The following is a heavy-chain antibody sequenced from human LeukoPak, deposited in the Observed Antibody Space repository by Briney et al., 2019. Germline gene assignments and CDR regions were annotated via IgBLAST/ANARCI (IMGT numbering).Heavy chain of an antibody. CDR1: GFTFSRYE. CDR2: IWYDGSNK. V-gene: IGHV3-33*08. D-gene: IGHD3-22*01. CDR3: ARDLAMYYYDSSGCLDY. Sequence: PGGSLRLSCAASGFTFSRYEMNWVRQAPGKGLEWVAVIWYDGSNKYYADSVKGRFTISRDNSKNTLYLQMSSLRAEDTAVYYCARDLAMYYYDSSGCLDYWGQGTLVTVSS. J-gene: IGHJ4*02.